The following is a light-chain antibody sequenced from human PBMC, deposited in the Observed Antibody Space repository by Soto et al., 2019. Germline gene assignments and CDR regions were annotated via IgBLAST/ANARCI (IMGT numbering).Light chain of an antibody. J-gene: IGLJ1*01. CDR3: SSYTSSRTRV. CDR1: TSDVGAYKF. CDR2: EVS. V-gene: IGLV2-14*01. Sequence: QSALTQPASVSGSPGQSITISCTGTTSDVGAYKFVSWYQQHPGKAPKLMLYEVSNRPSGVSNRFSGSKSGNTASLTISGLQAEDEADYYCSSYTSSRTRVFGTGTKVTVL.